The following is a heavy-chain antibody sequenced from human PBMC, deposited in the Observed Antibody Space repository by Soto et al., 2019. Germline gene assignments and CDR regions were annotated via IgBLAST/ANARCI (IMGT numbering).Heavy chain of an antibody. CDR3: TPMEWLSYKDAFDI. J-gene: IGHJ3*02. Sequence: GGSLRLSCAASGFTFSNAWMNWVRQAPGKGLEWVGRIKSKTDGWTKDYAAPVKGRLTISSNDSKNPLYLQMNSLKTEETAVYYCTPMEWLSYKDAFDIWGQGTMVTVSS. CDR2: IKSKTDGWTK. D-gene: IGHD3-3*01. V-gene: IGHV3-15*07. CDR1: GFTFSNAW.